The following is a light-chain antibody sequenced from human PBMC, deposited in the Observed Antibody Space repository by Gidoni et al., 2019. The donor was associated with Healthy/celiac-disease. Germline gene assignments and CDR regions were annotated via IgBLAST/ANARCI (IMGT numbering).Light chain of an antibody. CDR3: QQRSNWPPWT. Sequence: EIVLTQSPATLSLSPGERATLSCRASQSVSSYLAWYQQKPGQAPRLLIYDASNRATGIPARFRGSGSGTDFTLTISILEPEDFAVYYCQQRSNWPPWTFGQGTKVEIK. J-gene: IGKJ1*01. CDR2: DAS. CDR1: QSVSSY. V-gene: IGKV3-11*01.